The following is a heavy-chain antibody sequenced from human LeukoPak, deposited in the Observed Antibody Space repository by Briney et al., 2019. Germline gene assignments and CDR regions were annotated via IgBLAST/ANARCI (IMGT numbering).Heavy chain of an antibody. CDR1: GYSFASYW. Sequence: GESLGISCKGSGYSFASYWISWVRQMPGKGLEWMGRIDPSESYTTYSPSFQGHVTISADKSISTAYLQWSRLKASDTAMYHCARRVGEASYFDYWGQGTLVTVCS. D-gene: IGHD3-3*01. CDR3: ARRVGEASYFDY. CDR2: IDPSESYT. J-gene: IGHJ4*02. V-gene: IGHV5-10-1*01.